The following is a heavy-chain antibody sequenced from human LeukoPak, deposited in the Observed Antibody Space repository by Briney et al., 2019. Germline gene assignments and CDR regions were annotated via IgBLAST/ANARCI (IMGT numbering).Heavy chain of an antibody. CDR2: ISSSSSYI. V-gene: IGHV3-21*01. Sequence: GGSLRLSCAASGFTLSSYSMNWVRQAPGKGLEWVSSISSSSSYIYYADSVKGRFTISRDNAKNSLYLQMNSLRAEDTAVYYCASPRIAAAGTGGYFDYRGQGTLVTVSS. D-gene: IGHD6-13*01. CDR3: ASPRIAAAGTGGYFDY. CDR1: GFTLSSYS. J-gene: IGHJ4*02.